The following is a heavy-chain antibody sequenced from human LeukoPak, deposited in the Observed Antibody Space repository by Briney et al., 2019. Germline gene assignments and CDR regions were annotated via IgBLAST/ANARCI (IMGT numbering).Heavy chain of an antibody. D-gene: IGHD2-15*01. CDR2: ISYDGSNK. V-gene: IGHV3-30-3*01. J-gene: IGHJ4*02. Sequence: GGSLRLSCAASGFTLSSYAMHWVRQAPGKGLEWVAVISYDGSNKYYADSVKGRFTISRDNSKNTLYLQMNSLRAEDTAVYYCARDIVVVVAATGPDYWGQGTLVTVSS. CDR3: ARDIVVVVAATGPDY. CDR1: GFTLSSYA.